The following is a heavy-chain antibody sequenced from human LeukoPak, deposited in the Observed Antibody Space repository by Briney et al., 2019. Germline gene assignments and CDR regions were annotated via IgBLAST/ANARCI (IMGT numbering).Heavy chain of an antibody. J-gene: IGHJ4*02. CDR3: AVCGSGSYTNARLDY. V-gene: IGHV3-30*02. CDR1: GFTFSSYG. Sequence: GGSLRLSCAASGFTFSSYGMHWVRQAPGKGLEWVAFIRYDGSNKYYADSVKGRFTISRDNSKNTLYLQMNSLRAEDTAAYYCAVCGSGSYTNARLDYWGQGTLVTVSS. D-gene: IGHD3-10*01. CDR2: IRYDGSNK.